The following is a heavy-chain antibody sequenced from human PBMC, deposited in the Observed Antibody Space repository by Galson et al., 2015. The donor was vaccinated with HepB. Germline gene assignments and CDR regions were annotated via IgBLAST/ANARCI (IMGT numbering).Heavy chain of an antibody. J-gene: IGHJ4*02. V-gene: IGHV3-21*01. CDR1: GFTFSSYS. Sequence: SLRLSCAASGFTFSSYSMNWVRQAPGKGLEWVSSISSSSYIYYADSVKGRFTISRDNAKNSLYLQMNSPRAEDTAVYYCARDAYSGSYYAGDPSVIDYWGQGTLVTVSS. D-gene: IGHD1-26*01. CDR2: ISSSSYI. CDR3: ARDAYSGSYYAGDPSVIDY.